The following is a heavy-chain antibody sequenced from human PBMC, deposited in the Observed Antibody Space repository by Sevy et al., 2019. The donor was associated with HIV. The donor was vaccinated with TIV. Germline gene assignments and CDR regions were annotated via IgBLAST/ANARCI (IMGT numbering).Heavy chain of an antibody. CDR1: GFTFSSYA. D-gene: IGHD4-17*01. J-gene: IGHJ4*02. V-gene: IGHV3-23*01. CDR2: ISGRGDTT. Sequence: GGSLRVSCGASGFTFSSYAMSWVRQAPGKGLEWVSVISGRGDTTYYADSVKGRLTISRDNSRNTLYLQMNSLRAEDTAVYYCAKDRRYGDIGLFDYWGQGTLVTVSS. CDR3: AKDRRYGDIGLFDY.